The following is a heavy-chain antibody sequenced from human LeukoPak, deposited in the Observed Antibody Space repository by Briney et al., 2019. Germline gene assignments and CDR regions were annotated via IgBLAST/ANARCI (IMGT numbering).Heavy chain of an antibody. V-gene: IGHV4-4*09. CDR3: ARGYSSSSPFDY. Sequence: SETLSLTCTVSGGSISSYYWSWIRQPPGKGLEWIGYIYTSGTTNYNPSLKSRLTISVDASKNQFSLKLNSVTAADTAVYYCARGYSSSSPFDYWGQGTLVTVPS. D-gene: IGHD6-13*01. CDR1: GGSISSYY. CDR2: IYTSGTT. J-gene: IGHJ4*02.